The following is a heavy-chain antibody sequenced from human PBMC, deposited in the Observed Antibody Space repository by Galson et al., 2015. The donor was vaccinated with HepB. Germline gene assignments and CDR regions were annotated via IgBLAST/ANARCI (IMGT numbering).Heavy chain of an antibody. CDR2: INPSGGST. J-gene: IGHJ6*02. V-gene: IGHV1-46*01. CDR1: GYTFTSYY. D-gene: IGHD2-2*01. CDR3: ARESSTSHRAHYYYYGMDV. Sequence: SVKVSCKASGYTFTSYYMHWVRQAPGQGLEWMGIINPSGGSTSYAQKFQGRVTMTRDTSTSTVYMELSSLRSEDTAVYYCARESSTSHRAHYYYYGMDVWGQGTTVTISS.